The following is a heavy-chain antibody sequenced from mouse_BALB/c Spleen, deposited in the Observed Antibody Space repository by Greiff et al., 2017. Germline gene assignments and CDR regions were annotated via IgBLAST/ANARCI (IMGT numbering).Heavy chain of an antibody. V-gene: IGHV10-1*02. Sequence: EVQLVESGGGLVQPKGSLKLSYAASGFTFNTYAMNWVRQAPGKGLEWVARIRSKSNNYATYYADSVKDRFTISRDDSQSMLYLQMNNLKTEDTAMYYCVRQKDGNWYYAMDYWGQGTSVTVSS. J-gene: IGHJ4*01. CDR2: IRSKSNNYAT. CDR1: GFTFNTYA. D-gene: IGHD2-1*01. CDR3: VRQKDGNWYYAMDY.